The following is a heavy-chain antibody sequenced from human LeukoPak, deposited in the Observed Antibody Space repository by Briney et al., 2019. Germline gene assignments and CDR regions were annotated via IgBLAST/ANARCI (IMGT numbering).Heavy chain of an antibody. CDR2: VNTVSSYI. D-gene: IGHD1/OR15-1a*01. CDR3: ARLRRNSDRSDFFYYYDH. Sequence: SGGSLRLSCAASGFTFSDYSMNWVRQAPGKGLEWVASVNTVSSYIYYADSMRGRFTISRDNAKNSLFLQMNSLRAEDTAVYYCARLRRNSDRSDFFYYYDHWGQGTPVTVSS. CDR1: GFTFSDYS. V-gene: IGHV3-21*01. J-gene: IGHJ4*02.